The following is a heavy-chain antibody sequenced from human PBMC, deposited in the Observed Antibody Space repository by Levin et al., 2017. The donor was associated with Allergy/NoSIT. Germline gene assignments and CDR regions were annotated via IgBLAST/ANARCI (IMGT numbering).Heavy chain of an antibody. Sequence: KISCKASGGTFSSYAISWVRQAPGQGLEWMGRIIPILGIANYAQKFQGRVTITADKSTSTAYMELSSLRSEDTAVYYCAREGDGIVVVPAARMLGPRPYYYYGMDVWGQGTTVTVSS. CDR1: GGTFSSYA. J-gene: IGHJ6*02. D-gene: IGHD2-2*01. V-gene: IGHV1-69*04. CDR3: AREGDGIVVVPAARMLGPRPYYYYGMDV. CDR2: IIPILGIA.